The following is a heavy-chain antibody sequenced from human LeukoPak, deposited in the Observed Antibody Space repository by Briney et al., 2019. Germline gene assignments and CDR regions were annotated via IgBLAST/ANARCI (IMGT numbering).Heavy chain of an antibody. J-gene: IGHJ4*02. CDR3: AKEPGRSGYYYDSSGYYHDY. CDR2: ISGSGGST. Sequence: PGGSLRLSCAASGFTFSSYEMNWVRQAPGKGLEWVSAISGSGGSTYYADSVKGRFTISRDNSKNTLYLQMNSLRAEDTAVYYCAKEPGRSGYYYDSSGYYHDYWGQGTLVTVSS. V-gene: IGHV3-23*01. CDR1: GFTFSSYE. D-gene: IGHD3-22*01.